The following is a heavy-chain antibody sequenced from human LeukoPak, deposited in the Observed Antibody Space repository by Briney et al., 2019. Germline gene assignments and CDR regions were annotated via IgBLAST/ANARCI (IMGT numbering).Heavy chain of an antibody. Sequence: SETLSLTCNVSGVSISSSSYYWGWIRQPPGKGLEWIGSIYSSGSTYYNSSLKSRVTISIDTSKNQVSLKMSSVTAADTAVYYCAKSGGYGLIDCWGQGTLVTVSS. CDR1: GVSISSSSYY. CDR2: IYSSGST. J-gene: IGHJ4*01. CDR3: AKSGGYGLIDC. V-gene: IGHV4-39*01. D-gene: IGHD6-25*01.